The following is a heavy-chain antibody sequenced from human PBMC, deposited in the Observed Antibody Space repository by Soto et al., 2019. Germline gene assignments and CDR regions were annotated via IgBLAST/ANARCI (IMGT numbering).Heavy chain of an antibody. J-gene: IGHJ4*02. V-gene: IGHV3-49*03. CDR3: TRVFRNWVPAAIPFDY. D-gene: IGHD2-2*02. CDR1: GFTFGDYA. CDR2: IRSKAYGGTT. Sequence: GGSLRLSCTASGFTFGDYAMSWFRQAPGKGLEWVGFIRSKAYGGTTEYAASVKGRFTISRDDSKSIAYLQMNSLKTEDTAVYYCTRVFRNWVPAAIPFDYWGQGTLVTVSS.